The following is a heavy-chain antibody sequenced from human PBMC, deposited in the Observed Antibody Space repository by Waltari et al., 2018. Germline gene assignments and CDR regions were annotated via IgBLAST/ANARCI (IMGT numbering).Heavy chain of an antibody. Sequence: QVQLQESGPGLVKPSETLSLTCAVSGYSISSGYYWGWIRQPPGKGLEWIGSIYHSGSTNYNPSLKSRVTISVDTSKNQFSLKLSSVTAADTAVYYCARTVPPAYYMDVWGKGTTVTVSS. CDR3: ARTVPPAYYMDV. V-gene: IGHV4-38-2*01. J-gene: IGHJ6*03. CDR1: GYSISSGYY. D-gene: IGHD4-4*01. CDR2: IYHSGST.